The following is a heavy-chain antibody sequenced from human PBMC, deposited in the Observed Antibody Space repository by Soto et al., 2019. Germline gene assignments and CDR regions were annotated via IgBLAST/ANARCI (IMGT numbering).Heavy chain of an antibody. CDR3: ARVRGYSYGYGSFDY. Sequence: SETRSVTWTVTGGSISRDYWRWIRQPPGKGLEWIGYIYYSGSTNYNPSLKSRVTISVDTSKKQFSLKLSSVTAADTAVYYCARVRGYSYGYGSFDYWGQGTLVTVS. V-gene: IGHV4-59*01. D-gene: IGHD5-18*01. CDR1: GGSISRDY. CDR2: IYYSGST. J-gene: IGHJ4*02.